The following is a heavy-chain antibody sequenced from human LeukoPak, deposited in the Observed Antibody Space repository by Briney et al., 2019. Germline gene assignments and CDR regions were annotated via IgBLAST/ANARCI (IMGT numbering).Heavy chain of an antibody. V-gene: IGHV4-30-4*08. J-gene: IGHJ4*02. Sequence: LRLSCAASGFTFSSYSMNWIRQPPGKGLEWIGYIYFNGNTYYNPSLTSRVTMSVDTSTNQFSLKLSSVTAADTAVYYCARILLDYFDSNGYPDYWGQGTLVTVSS. CDR3: ARILLDYFDSNGYPDY. CDR2: IYFNGNT. CDR1: GFTFSSYS. D-gene: IGHD3-22*01.